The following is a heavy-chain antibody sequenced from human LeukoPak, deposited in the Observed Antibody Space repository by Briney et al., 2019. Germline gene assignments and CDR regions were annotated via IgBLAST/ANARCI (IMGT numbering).Heavy chain of an antibody. V-gene: IGHV3-74*01. CDR2: IYSDGSRT. CDR3: ARSGRGGAFDI. Sequence: PGGSLGLSCAASGFTFSSYWMHWVRQGPGKGLVWVSRIYSDGSRTTYADSVKGRFTISGDNAKNTLYLQMNSLRAEDTAVYYCARSGRGGAFDIWGHGTMVTVSS. D-gene: IGHD1-26*01. CDR1: GFTFSSYW. J-gene: IGHJ3*02.